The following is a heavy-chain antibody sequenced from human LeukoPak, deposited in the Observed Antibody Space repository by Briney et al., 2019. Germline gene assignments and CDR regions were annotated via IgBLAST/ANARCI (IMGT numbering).Heavy chain of an antibody. CDR1: GYTFTSYY. V-gene: IGHV1-46*01. CDR2: INPSGGST. CDR3: ARDRRDRLGIGTTRNFDY. Sequence: ASVKVSCKASGYTFTSYYMQWVRQAPGQGLEWMGIINPSGGSTSYAQKFQGRVTMTRDTSTSTVYMELSSLRSEDTAVYYCARDRRDRLGIGTTRNFDYWGQGTLVTVSS. D-gene: IGHD7-27*01. J-gene: IGHJ4*02.